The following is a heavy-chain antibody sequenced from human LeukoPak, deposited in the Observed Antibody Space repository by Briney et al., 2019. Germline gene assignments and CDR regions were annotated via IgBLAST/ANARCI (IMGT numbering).Heavy chain of an antibody. CDR2: IIPIFGTA. V-gene: IGHV1-69*05. J-gene: IGHJ4*02. CDR1: GGTFSSYA. Sequence: ASVKVSCKASGGTFSSYAISWVRQAPGQGLEWMGGIIPIFGTANYAQKFQGRVTITTDESTSTAYMELSSLRSEDTAVYYCASGYYYDSSGYCDYWGQGTLVTVSS. D-gene: IGHD3-22*01. CDR3: ASGYYYDSSGYCDY.